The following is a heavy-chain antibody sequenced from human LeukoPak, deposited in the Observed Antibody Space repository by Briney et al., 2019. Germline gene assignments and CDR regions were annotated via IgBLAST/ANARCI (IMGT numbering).Heavy chain of an antibody. CDR1: GFTFSDYY. V-gene: IGHV3-11*01. CDR2: ISSMVSTI. J-gene: IGHJ5*02. D-gene: IGHD2-2*01. CDR3: ARGQPYCSSTSCYQNWFVP. Sequence: GGSLRLSSAAAGFTFSDYYMSWIRQAPGKGLEWVSYISSMVSTIYYADSVKSRFTISRDNAKNSLYLQMNSLRAEDTAVYYCARGQPYCSSTSCYQNWFVPWGQGTLVTVSS.